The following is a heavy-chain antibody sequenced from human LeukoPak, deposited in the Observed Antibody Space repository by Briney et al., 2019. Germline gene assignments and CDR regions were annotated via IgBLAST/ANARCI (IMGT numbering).Heavy chain of an antibody. CDR3: AKDLGYYVFDY. Sequence: GGSLRLSCAASGFTFSNYSMNWVRQAPGKGLEWVSAISGSGGSTYYADSVKGRFTISRDNSKNTLYLQMNSLRAEDTAVYYCAKDLGYYVFDYWGQGTLVTVSS. CDR1: GFTFSNYS. CDR2: ISGSGGST. V-gene: IGHV3-23*01. J-gene: IGHJ4*02. D-gene: IGHD2/OR15-2a*01.